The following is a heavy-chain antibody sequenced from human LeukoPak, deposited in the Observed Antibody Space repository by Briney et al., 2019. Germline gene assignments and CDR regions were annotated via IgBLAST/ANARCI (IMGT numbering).Heavy chain of an antibody. V-gene: IGHV3-23*01. Sequence: GGSLRLSCVASGFTFSSYAMTWVRQAPGKGLEWVSSISDSGGSTYYADYADSVKARFTISRDNSKNTLYLQMNSLRAEDTAVYYCAKDRPREYSSRPGFSDNWFDPWGQGTLVTVSS. CDR2: ISDSGGST. D-gene: IGHD3-22*01. CDR3: AKDRPREYSSRPGFSDNWFDP. J-gene: IGHJ5*02. CDR1: GFTFSSYA.